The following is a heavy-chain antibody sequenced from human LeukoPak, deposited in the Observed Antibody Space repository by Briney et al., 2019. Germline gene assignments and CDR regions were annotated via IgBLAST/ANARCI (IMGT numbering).Heavy chain of an antibody. D-gene: IGHD3-22*01. Sequence: SETLSLTCAVYGGSFSGYYWSWLRQPPGKGLEWIGEINHSGSTNYNPSLKSRVTISVDTSKNQFSLKLSSVTAADTAVYYCARHVSNYYDSSGHYSGGFDYWGQGTLVTVSS. CDR1: GGSFSGYY. CDR2: INHSGST. J-gene: IGHJ4*02. V-gene: IGHV4-34*01. CDR3: ARHVSNYYDSSGHYSGGFDY.